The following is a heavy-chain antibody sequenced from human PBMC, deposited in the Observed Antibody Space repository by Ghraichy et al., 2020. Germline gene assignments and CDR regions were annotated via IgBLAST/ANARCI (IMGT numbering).Heavy chain of an antibody. Sequence: SETLSLTCTVSGGSISSSSYYWGWIRQPPGKGLEWIGSIYYSGSTYYNPSLKSRVTISVDTSKNQFSLKLSSVTAADTAVYYCARPTPVVLAAHWYFDLWGRGTLVTVSS. V-gene: IGHV4-39*01. J-gene: IGHJ2*01. CDR2: IYYSGST. CDR1: GGSISSSSYY. D-gene: IGHD2-15*01. CDR3: ARPTPVVLAAHWYFDL.